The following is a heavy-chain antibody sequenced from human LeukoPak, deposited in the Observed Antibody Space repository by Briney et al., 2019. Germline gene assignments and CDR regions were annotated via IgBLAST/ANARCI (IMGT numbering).Heavy chain of an antibody. D-gene: IGHD4-17*01. J-gene: IGHJ4*02. V-gene: IGHV3-15*01. CDR1: GITFSNAW. Sequence: GGSLRLSCAASGITFSNAWISWVRQARGKGLEWVGHIKSETDGETTDYAAPVKGRFTISRDDSKTTLYLQMSSLKSEDTAVYYCARGSHDYGDPEFDYWGQGTLVTVSS. CDR3: ARGSHDYGDPEFDY. CDR2: IKSETDGETT.